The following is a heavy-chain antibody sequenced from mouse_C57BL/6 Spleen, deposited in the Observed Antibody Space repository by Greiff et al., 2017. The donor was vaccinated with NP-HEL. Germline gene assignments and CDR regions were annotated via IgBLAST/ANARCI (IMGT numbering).Heavy chain of an antibody. CDR2: IYPGSGST. Sequence: QVHVKQSGAELVKPGASVKMSCKASGYTFTSYWITWVKQRPGQGLEWIGDIYPGSGSTNYNEKFKSKATLTVDTSSSTAYMQLSSLTSEDSAVYYCARESSGDYWGQGTTLTVSS. CDR3: ARESSGDY. J-gene: IGHJ2*01. V-gene: IGHV1-55*01. D-gene: IGHD3-2*02. CDR1: GYTFTSYW.